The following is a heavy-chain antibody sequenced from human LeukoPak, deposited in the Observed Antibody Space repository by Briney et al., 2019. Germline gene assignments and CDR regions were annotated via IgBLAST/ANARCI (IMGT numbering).Heavy chain of an antibody. D-gene: IGHD6-19*01. J-gene: IGHJ4*02. CDR2: IIPIFGTA. Sequence: AAVKVSCKACGGTFSSYAMRWVRQAPGRGVAGMGGIIPIFGTANYAQKVQGRVTITADESTSTAYMDLSSLRSEDTAVYSCASPRIPGGWYFPYWGQGTLVTVSS. CDR1: GGTFSSYA. V-gene: IGHV1-69*13. CDR3: ASPRIPGGWYFPY.